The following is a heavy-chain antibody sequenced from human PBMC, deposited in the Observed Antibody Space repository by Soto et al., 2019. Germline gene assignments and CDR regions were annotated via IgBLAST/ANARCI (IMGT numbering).Heavy chain of an antibody. CDR2: VSARGDTT. CDR3: AKDREMATIKGFDY. V-gene: IGHV3-23*01. J-gene: IGHJ4*02. CDR1: GFTYSSFA. D-gene: IGHD5-12*01. Sequence: GSLRLSCAASGFTYSSFATNWVRQSPGKGLEWLSAVSARGDTTYYADSVKGRFTISRENSKHTLYLQMNNLRAEDTAVYYCAKDREMATIKGFDYWGQGTLVTVSS.